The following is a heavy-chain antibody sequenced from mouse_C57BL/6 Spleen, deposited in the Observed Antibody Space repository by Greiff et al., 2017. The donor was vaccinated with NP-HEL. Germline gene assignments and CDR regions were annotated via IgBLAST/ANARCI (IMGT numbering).Heavy chain of an antibody. CDR3: ARSSLLDYAMDY. V-gene: IGHV1-69*01. J-gene: IGHJ4*01. CDR1: GYTFTSYW. CDR2: IDPSDSYT. Sequence: QVQLQQPGAELVMPGASVKLSCKASGYTFTSYWMHWVKQRPGQGLEWIGEIDPSDSYTNYNQKFKGKSTLTVDKSSSTAYMQLSSLTSEDSAVYYCARSSLLDYAMDYWGQGTSVTVSS. D-gene: IGHD2-1*01.